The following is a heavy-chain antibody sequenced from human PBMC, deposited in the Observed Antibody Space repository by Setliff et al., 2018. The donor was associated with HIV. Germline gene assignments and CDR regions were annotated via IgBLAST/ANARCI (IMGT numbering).Heavy chain of an antibody. Sequence: GGSLRLSCAASGFNFKDFSMHWVRQRPGKGLEWVANIKQDGSEKYYVDSVRGRFTISRDNTKNSLYLQMNNLRAEDTAVYYCVRDYMWAFDYWGQGTLVTVSS. D-gene: IGHD1-26*01. CDR3: VRDYMWAFDY. CDR1: GFNFKDFS. J-gene: IGHJ4*02. CDR2: IKQDGSEK. V-gene: IGHV3-7*01.